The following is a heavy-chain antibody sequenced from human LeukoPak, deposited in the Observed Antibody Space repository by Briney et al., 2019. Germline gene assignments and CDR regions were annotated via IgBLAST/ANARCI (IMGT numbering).Heavy chain of an antibody. CDR3: ARDGGWKKDY. V-gene: IGHV3-21*01. D-gene: IGHD6-19*01. Sequence: AGGSLRLSCAASGFTFINYSMNWVRQAPGKGLEWVSSIASASDGIYYADSVRGRFTISRDNAKNSLYLQMNGLRAEDTAVYYCARDGGWKKDYWGQGTLVTVSS. CDR1: GFTFINYS. J-gene: IGHJ4*02. CDR2: IASASDGI.